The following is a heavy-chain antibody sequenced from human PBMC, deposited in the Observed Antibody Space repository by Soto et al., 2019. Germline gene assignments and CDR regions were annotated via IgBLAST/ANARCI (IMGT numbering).Heavy chain of an antibody. V-gene: IGHV4-61*02. Sequence: SETLSLTCTVSGASIRSGDYYWSWIRQPAVSGLEWIGRIYFSVSTNYNPSLKSRITMSVDTTKNQFCLSLTADTAADKAVYYCPRGWDGDSTTFDNGMDVWGQGTTVTVSS. CDR3: PRGWDGDSTTFDNGMDV. J-gene: IGHJ6*02. CDR2: IYFSVST. CDR1: GASIRSGDYY. D-gene: IGHD4-17*01.